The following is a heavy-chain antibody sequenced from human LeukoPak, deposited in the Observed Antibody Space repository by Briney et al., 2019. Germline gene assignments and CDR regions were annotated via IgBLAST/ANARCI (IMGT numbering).Heavy chain of an antibody. CDR3: ARGAAAAIPLYYYYYMDV. V-gene: IGHV4-59*01. Sequence: PSETLSLTCTVSGCSISSSYWTWIRQPPGKGLEWIGYIYYSGNTNYNPSLESRVTISVDTSKNQFSLKLNSVTAADTAVYYCARGAAAAIPLYYYYYMDVWGKGTTVTVSS. J-gene: IGHJ6*03. CDR1: GCSISSSY. D-gene: IGHD2-2*02. CDR2: IYYSGNT.